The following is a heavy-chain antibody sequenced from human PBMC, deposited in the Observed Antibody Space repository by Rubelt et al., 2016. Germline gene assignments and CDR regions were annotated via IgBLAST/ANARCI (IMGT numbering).Heavy chain of an antibody. CDR2: INHSGST. V-gene: IGHV4-34*01. Sequence: QVQLQQWGAGLLKPSETLSLTCAVYGGSFSGYYWSWIRQPPGTGLEWIGEINHSGSTNYNPSLKSRVTISVATAKNQFSLKLSSVTAADTAVYYCASRGRYYGSGSYPPRTGIVDYWGQGTLVTVSS. J-gene: IGHJ4*02. CDR1: GGSFSGYY. CDR3: ASRGRYYGSGSYPPRTGIVDY. D-gene: IGHD3-10*01.